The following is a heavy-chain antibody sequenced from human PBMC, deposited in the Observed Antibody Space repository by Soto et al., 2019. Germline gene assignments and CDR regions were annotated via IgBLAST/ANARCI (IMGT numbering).Heavy chain of an antibody. D-gene: IGHD6-13*01. CDR3: ATNKQLGTSYYYHAMDV. CDR2: TYYRSKWYD. J-gene: IGHJ6*02. V-gene: IGHV6-1*01. CDR1: GDSVSSNSAA. Sequence: SPTLSLTCALSGDSVSSNSAAWNWIRQSPWRGLGWLGRTYYRSKWYDDYAVSVKSRITISPDTSKNQFSLQLNSVTPAHTAVDYSATNKQLGTSYYYHAMDVWGQGTTVTVAS.